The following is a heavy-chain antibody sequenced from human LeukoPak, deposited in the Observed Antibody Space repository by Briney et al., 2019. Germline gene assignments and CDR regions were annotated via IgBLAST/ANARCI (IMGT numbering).Heavy chain of an antibody. CDR1: GVTFSSYW. D-gene: IGHD3-16*01. Sequence: GGPLRLSCAASGVTFSSYWMHWVRQAPGKGRVWVSRIDNDGASRVYADSVKVRFTISRDNAKNTLFLQMNRLRAEDTAVYYCVRGLRGPDSWGQGTLVIVSP. CDR2: IDNDGASR. J-gene: IGHJ4*02. CDR3: VRGLRGPDS. V-gene: IGHV3-74*03.